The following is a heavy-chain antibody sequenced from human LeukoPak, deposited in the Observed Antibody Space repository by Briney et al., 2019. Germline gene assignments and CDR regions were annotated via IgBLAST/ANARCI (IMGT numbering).Heavy chain of an antibody. J-gene: IGHJ4*02. D-gene: IGHD4/OR15-4a*01. CDR1: GFTLRAYA. Sequence: GGSLRLSCVASGFTLRAYAMHWVRQAPGKGLEYVSALSGNGISTYYADSVKSRFTISRDDSKNALYLQMGRLRAGDMGVYYCARGIGANRGVDYWGQGTLVTVSS. V-gene: IGHV3-64*02. CDR2: LSGNGIST. CDR3: ARGIGANRGVDY.